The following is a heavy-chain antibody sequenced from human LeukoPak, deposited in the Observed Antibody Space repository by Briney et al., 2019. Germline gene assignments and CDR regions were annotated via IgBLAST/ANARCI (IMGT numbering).Heavy chain of an antibody. V-gene: IGHV1-8*01. CDR1: GYTFTSYD. Sequence: ASVKVSCKASGYTFTSYDINWVRQATGQGLEWMGWMNPYSVNTVYAQKFQGRITMTRNTSISTAYMDLGSLRSEDTAVYYCARGYYDSSGSYFDYWGQGTLVTVSS. D-gene: IGHD3-22*01. J-gene: IGHJ4*02. CDR3: ARGYYDSSGSYFDY. CDR2: MNPYSVNT.